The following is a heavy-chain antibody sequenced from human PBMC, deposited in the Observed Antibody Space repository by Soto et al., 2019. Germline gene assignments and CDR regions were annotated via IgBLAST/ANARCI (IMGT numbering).Heavy chain of an antibody. D-gene: IGHD3-22*01. CDR2: IKQDGSEK. CDR1: GFTFISYW. J-gene: IGHJ4*01. V-gene: IGHV3-7*01. Sequence: GGSLRLSCAASGFTFISYWMTWVRQAPGKGLEWVANIKQDGSEKYYVDSVKGRFTISRDNAKNSLYLQMNSLRAEDTAVFYCARGRDSSGYRIDYWGHGTLVTVSS. CDR3: ARGRDSSGYRIDY.